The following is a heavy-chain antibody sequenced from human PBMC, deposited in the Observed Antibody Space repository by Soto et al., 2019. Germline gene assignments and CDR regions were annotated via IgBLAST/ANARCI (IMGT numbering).Heavy chain of an antibody. CDR1: GGSISNSSYL. Sequence: QLQLQESGPRLVKPSETLSLTCTVSGGSISNSSYLWGWIRQPPGKGLQWIGSVSYSGSTYYNPSLKSRVTISVDTSKPQSSLRLSPVTAADTAVYYCSRIAVSGPITGFDYWGQGALGTVSS. D-gene: IGHD6-19*01. CDR2: VSYSGST. V-gene: IGHV4-39*01. CDR3: SRIAVSGPITGFDY. J-gene: IGHJ4*02.